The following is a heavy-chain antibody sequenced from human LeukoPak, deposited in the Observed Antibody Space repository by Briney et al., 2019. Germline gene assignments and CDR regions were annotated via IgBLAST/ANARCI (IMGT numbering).Heavy chain of an antibody. CDR3: PRGDDAWAF. CDR1: GFTICSYW. V-gene: IGHV3-7*01. CDR2: IKQDGSEK. Sequence: GGSLRLSCADSGFTICSYWISRVPQAPGKRLEWVANIKQDGSEKYYVDSVKGRFTISRDNSKNSLYLQMNSLRAEDTAVYYCPRGDDAWAFWGQGTLVTVSS. J-gene: IGHJ4*02. D-gene: IGHD1-26*01.